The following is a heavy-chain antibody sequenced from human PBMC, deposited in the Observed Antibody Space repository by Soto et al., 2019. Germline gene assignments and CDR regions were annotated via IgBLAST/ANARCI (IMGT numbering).Heavy chain of an antibody. CDR2: ISSSSSYI. D-gene: IGHD5-12*01. J-gene: IGHJ5*02. CDR3: ARNILADIVATIYGFDP. CDR1: GFTFSSYS. V-gene: IGHV3-21*01. Sequence: GSLRLSCAASGFTFSSYSMNWVRQAPGKGLEWVSSISSSSSYIYYADSVKGRFTISRDNAKNSLYLQMNSLRAEDTAVYYCARNILADIVATIYGFDPWGQGTLVTVSS.